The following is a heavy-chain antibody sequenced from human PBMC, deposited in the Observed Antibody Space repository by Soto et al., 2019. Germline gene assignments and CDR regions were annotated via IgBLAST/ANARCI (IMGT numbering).Heavy chain of an antibody. J-gene: IGHJ5*02. D-gene: IGHD4-17*01. V-gene: IGHV1-69*01. CDR1: GGTFSSYA. Sequence: QVQLVQSGAEVKKPGSSVKVSCKASGGTFSSYAISWVRQAPGQGLEWMGWIIPIFGTANYAQKFQGRVTITADDATSTAYMELSSLRSEDTAVYYCARDLHYGDYWGGWFDPWGQGTLVTVSS. CDR3: ARDLHYGDYWGGWFDP. CDR2: IIPIFGTA.